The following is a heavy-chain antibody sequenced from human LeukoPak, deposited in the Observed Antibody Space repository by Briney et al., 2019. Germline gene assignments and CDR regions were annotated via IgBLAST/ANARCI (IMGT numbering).Heavy chain of an antibody. CDR3: AKDPSYYDSSGYYWNYFDY. CDR1: GFTFSSYA. CDR2: ISGSGGST. Sequence: QPGGSLRPSCAASGFTFSSYAMSWVRQAPGKGLGWVSAISGSGGSTYYADSVKGRFTISRDNSKNTLYLQMNSLRAEDTAVYYCAKDPSYYDSSGYYWNYFDYWGQGTLVTVSS. D-gene: IGHD3-22*01. J-gene: IGHJ4*02. V-gene: IGHV3-23*01.